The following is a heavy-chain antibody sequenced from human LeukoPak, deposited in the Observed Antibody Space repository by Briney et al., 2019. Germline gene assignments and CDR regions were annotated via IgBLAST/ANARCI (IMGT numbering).Heavy chain of an antibody. CDR1: GFTFSSYG. CDR2: IKQDGSEK. Sequence: PGGSLRLSCAASGFTFSSYGMHWVRQAPGKGLEWVANIKQDGSEKYYVDSVKGRFTISRDNAKNSLYLQMNSLRAEDTAVYYCATTRFFDYWGQGTLVTVSS. V-gene: IGHV3-7*01. CDR3: ATTRFFDY. J-gene: IGHJ4*02. D-gene: IGHD1-14*01.